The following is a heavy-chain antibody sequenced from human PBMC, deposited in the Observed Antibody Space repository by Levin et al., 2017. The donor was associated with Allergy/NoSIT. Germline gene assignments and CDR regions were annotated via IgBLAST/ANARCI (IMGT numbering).Heavy chain of an antibody. D-gene: IGHD2-15*01. J-gene: IGHJ6*02. Sequence: SETLSLTCTVSGDSISSYYWSWIRQPPGKGLEWIGYVYNSGSTNYNPSLKSRVTISVDTSKNQFSLKLSSVTAADTAVYYCARRFCSGGTCYSGAHGMDVWGQGTTVTVSS. CDR1: GDSISSYY. V-gene: IGHV4-59*08. CDR3: ARRFCSGGTCYSGAHGMDV. CDR2: VYNSGST.